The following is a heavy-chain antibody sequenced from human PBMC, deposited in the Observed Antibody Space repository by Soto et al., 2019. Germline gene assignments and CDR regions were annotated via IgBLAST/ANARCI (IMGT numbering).Heavy chain of an antibody. D-gene: IGHD2-2*01. V-gene: IGHV3-74*01. Sequence: EVQLVESGGGLVQPGGSLRLSCAASGFTFSSDWMNWVRQSPGKGLEWVSRIISGGTRVSYADSVKGRFIITRDNAKNTLYLELHSLTADDTAVYYCARESTSKGGMDIWGQGTTVTVSS. J-gene: IGHJ6*02. CDR1: GFTFSSDW. CDR3: ARESTSKGGMDI. CDR2: IISGGTRV.